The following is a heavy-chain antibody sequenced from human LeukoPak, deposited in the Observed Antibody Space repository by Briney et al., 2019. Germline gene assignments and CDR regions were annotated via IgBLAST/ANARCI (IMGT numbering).Heavy chain of an antibody. CDR3: ARHGRQWLVRKLTNFDY. Sequence: SETLSLTCAVYGGSFSGYYWSWIRQPPGKGLEWIGEINHSGSTNYNPSLKSRVTISVDTSKNQFSLKLSSVTAADTAVYYCARHGRQWLVRKLTNFDYWGQGTLVTVSS. V-gene: IGHV4-34*01. J-gene: IGHJ4*02. CDR1: GGSFSGYY. D-gene: IGHD6-19*01. CDR2: INHSGST.